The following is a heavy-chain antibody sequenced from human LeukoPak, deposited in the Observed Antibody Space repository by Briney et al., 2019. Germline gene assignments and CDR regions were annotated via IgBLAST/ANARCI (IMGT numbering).Heavy chain of an antibody. Sequence: ASVKVSCTASGGTFSSYAISWVRQAPGQGLEWMGGIIPIFGTANYAQKFQGRVTITADESTSTAYMELSSLRSEDTAVYYCARAAVDTAMAYYYYGMDVWGQGTTVTVSS. D-gene: IGHD5-18*01. V-gene: IGHV1-69*13. CDR2: IIPIFGTA. J-gene: IGHJ6*02. CDR3: ARAAVDTAMAYYYYGMDV. CDR1: GGTFSSYA.